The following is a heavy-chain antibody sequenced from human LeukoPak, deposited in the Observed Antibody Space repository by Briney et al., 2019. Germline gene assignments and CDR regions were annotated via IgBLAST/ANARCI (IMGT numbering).Heavy chain of an antibody. CDR3: ARDRGGNYYDSSGYQPSYYGMDV. Sequence: GSLRLFCGASGFTFSNYSMNWVRQAPGKGLEWGSSIISSSSYIYYADSVKGRFTISRDNAKNSLYLQMNSLRAEGTAVYYCARDRGGNYYDSSGYQPSYYGMDVWRQATTVTVSS. J-gene: IGHJ6*02. D-gene: IGHD3-22*01. CDR2: IISSSSYI. V-gene: IGHV3-21*01. CDR1: GFTFSNYS.